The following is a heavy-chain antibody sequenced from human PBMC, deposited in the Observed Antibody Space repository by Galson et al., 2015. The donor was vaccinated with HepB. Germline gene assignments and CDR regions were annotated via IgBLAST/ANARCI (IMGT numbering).Heavy chain of an antibody. V-gene: IGHV3-64D*06. Sequence: SLRLSCAASEFTFSNYAMHWVRQAPGKGLEHVSAISANGGSTYYEDSVKGRFTISRDNSKNTRYLHMSSLRAEDTAVYYCVKPMATIYWYFDLWGRGTLVTVSS. J-gene: IGHJ2*01. CDR1: EFTFSNYA. D-gene: IGHD5-24*01. CDR2: ISANGGST. CDR3: VKPMATIYWYFDL.